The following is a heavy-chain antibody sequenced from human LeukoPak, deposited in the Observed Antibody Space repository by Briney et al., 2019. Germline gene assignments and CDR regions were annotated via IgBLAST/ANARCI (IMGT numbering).Heavy chain of an antibody. CDR3: ARDPWGSVDY. Sequence: SETLSLTCTVSGGSISSSSYYWSWIRQPAGKGLEWIGRIYTSGSTNYNPSLKRRVTISVDTSKNQFSLKLSSVTAADTAVYYCARDPWGSVDYWGQGTLVTVSS. J-gene: IGHJ4*02. CDR1: GGSISSSSYY. V-gene: IGHV4-61*02. CDR2: IYTSGST. D-gene: IGHD3-16*01.